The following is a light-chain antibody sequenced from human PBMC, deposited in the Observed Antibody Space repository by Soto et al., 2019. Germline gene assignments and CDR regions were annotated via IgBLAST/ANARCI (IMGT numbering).Light chain of an antibody. Sequence: EIVLTQSPATLSLSPGERATLSCWASQRIGLAIACYQHQPRQAPRLLIFDASQRATGSPARFIGSGSGTAFTPPTSSLEREDFAVYYCQQRTDRPPWTFGQGTKVDIK. CDR3: QQRTDRPPWT. V-gene: IGKV3-11*01. CDR1: QRIGLA. CDR2: DAS. J-gene: IGKJ1*01.